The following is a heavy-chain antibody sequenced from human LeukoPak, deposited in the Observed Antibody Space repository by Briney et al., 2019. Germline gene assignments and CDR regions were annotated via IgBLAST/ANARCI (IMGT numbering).Heavy chain of an antibody. Sequence: GGSLRLSCAASGFTFNTYSMNWVRQAPGKGLEWISYISNSSTTIYFADSVKGRFTISRDNAKNSLYLQMNSLRAEDTAVYYCAELGITMIGGVWGKGTTVTISS. V-gene: IGHV3-48*04. CDR3: AELGITMIGGV. CDR1: GFTFNTYS. D-gene: IGHD3-10*02. CDR2: ISNSSTTI. J-gene: IGHJ6*04.